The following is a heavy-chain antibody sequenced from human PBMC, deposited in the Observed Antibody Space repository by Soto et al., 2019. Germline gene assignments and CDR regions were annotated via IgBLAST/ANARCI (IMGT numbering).Heavy chain of an antibody. CDR2: ISYDGSNK. D-gene: IGHD2-15*01. CDR3: ARDDLVVLPTSYGMDV. J-gene: IGHJ6*02. CDR1: GFTFSNAW. V-gene: IGHV3-30-3*01. Sequence: GGSLRLSCAASGFTFSNAWMNWVRQAPGKGLEWVAVISYDGSNKYYADSVKGRFTISRDNSKNTLYLQMNSLRAEDTAVYYCARDDLVVLPTSYGMDVWGQGTTVTVSS.